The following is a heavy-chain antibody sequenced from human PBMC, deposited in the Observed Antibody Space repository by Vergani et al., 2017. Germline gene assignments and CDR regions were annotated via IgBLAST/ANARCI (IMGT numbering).Heavy chain of an antibody. CDR2: IIPILGIA. J-gene: IGHJ6*03. CDR3: ARDSDVRRDYDILTGYYYMDV. D-gene: IGHD3-9*01. CDR1: GGTFSSYA. V-gene: IGHV1-69*04. Sequence: QVQLVQSGAEVKKPGSSVKVSCKASGGTFSSYAISWVRQAPGQGLEWMGRIIPILGIANYAQKFQGRVTITADKSTSTAYMELSSLRSEDTAVYYCARDSDVRRDYDILTGYYYMDVWGKGTTVTVSS.